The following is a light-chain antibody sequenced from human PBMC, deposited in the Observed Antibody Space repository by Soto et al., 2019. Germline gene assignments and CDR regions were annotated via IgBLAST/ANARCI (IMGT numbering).Light chain of an antibody. CDR1: SSDVGSYNL. J-gene: IGLJ1*01. CDR3: CSYAGSSTYV. Sequence: QSALTQPASVSGSPGQSITISCTGTSSDVGSYNLVSWYQQHPGKAPKLMIYEGSKRPSGVSNRFSGSKSGNTASQTISGLQAEDGADYYCCSYAGSSTYVFGTGTKV. V-gene: IGLV2-23*01. CDR2: EGS.